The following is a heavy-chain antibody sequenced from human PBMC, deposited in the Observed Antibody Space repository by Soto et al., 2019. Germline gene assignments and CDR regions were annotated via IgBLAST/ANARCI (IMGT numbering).Heavy chain of an antibody. J-gene: IGHJ4*02. CDR3: ARQLGTTYFDY. D-gene: IGHD1-26*01. CDR2: IYYSGST. Sequence: SETLSLTCTVSGGSISSYYWSWIRQPPGKGLEWIGYIYYSGSTNYNPSLKSRVTISVDTSKNQFSLKLSSVTAADTAVYYCARQLGTTYFDYWGQGTLVTVS. V-gene: IGHV4-59*08. CDR1: GGSISSYY.